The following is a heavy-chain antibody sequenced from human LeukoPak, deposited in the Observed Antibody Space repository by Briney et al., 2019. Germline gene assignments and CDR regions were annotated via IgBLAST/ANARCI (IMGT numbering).Heavy chain of an antibody. D-gene: IGHD6-13*01. CDR3: ARDWSAAGTRGWFGP. CDR1: GFPFSNYW. J-gene: IGHJ5*02. Sequence: GGSLRLSCAASGFPFSNYWMTWVRQAPGKGLEWVANIRQDGSEKHYVDSVKGRFTISRDNVKNSLYLQMSSLRAEDTAMYYCARDWSAAGTRGWFGPWGQGTLITVSS. V-gene: IGHV3-7*01. CDR2: IRQDGSEK.